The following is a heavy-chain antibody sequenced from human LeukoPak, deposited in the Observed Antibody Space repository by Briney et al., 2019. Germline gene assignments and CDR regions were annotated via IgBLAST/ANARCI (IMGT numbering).Heavy chain of an antibody. CDR2: IYYSGST. CDR1: GASISNYC. J-gene: IGHJ4*02. Sequence: SETLSLTCTVSGASISNYCWSWIRQPPGKGLEWIGYIYYSGSTNFNPSLKSRVTISVDTSKNQFSLSLSSVTAADTAVYYCARDRGPDCSGGSCWDYWGQGTLVTVSS. V-gene: IGHV4-59*01. D-gene: IGHD2-15*01. CDR3: ARDRGPDCSGGSCWDY.